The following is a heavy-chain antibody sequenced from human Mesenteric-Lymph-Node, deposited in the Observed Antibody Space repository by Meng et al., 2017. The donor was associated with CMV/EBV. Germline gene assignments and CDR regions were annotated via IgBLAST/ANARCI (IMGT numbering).Heavy chain of an antibody. CDR3: ARGNQYDFHFDY. CDR2: IYYSGST. CDR1: GGSINSYY. V-gene: IGHV4-59*01. J-gene: IGHJ4*02. D-gene: IGHD3-3*01. Sequence: SETLSLTCTVSGGSINSYYWSWIRQPPGKGLEWIGYIYYSGSTNYNPSLKSRVTISVDTSKNQFSLKLNSVTAADTVVYFCARGNQYDFHFDYWGQGTLVTVSS.